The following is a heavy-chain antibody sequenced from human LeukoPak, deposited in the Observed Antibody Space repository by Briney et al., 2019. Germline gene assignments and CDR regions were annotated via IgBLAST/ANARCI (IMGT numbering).Heavy chain of an antibody. V-gene: IGHV4-30-4*01. Sequence: NPSQTLSLTCTVSGGSISSGNYYWSWIRQPPGKGLEWIGYIYHSGSSYYNPSLKSRVTISVDTSKNQFSLKMNSATAADTAVYYCARAGRNWFDPWGQGTLVTVSS. J-gene: IGHJ5*02. D-gene: IGHD6-19*01. CDR1: GGSISSGNYY. CDR2: IYHSGSS. CDR3: ARAGRNWFDP.